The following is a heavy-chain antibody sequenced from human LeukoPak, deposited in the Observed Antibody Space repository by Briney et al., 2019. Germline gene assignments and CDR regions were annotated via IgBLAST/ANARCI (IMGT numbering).Heavy chain of an antibody. CDR3: ARDQGSTFDY. V-gene: IGHV3-21*01. Sequence: SGGSLRLSCAASGFTFSSSEMNWVRQAPGKGLEWVSSISSSSSYIYYADSVKGRFTISRDNAKNSLYLQMNSLRAEDTAVYYCARDQGSTFDYWGQGTLVTVSS. D-gene: IGHD2-15*01. CDR1: GFTFSSSE. CDR2: ISSSSSYI. J-gene: IGHJ4*02.